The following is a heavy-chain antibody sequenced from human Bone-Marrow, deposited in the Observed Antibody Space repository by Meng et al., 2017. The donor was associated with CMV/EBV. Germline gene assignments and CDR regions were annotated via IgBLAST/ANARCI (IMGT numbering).Heavy chain of an antibody. Sequence: SVKVSCKASGYTFTSYGISWVRQAPGQGLEWMGGIIPILGIANYAQKFQGRVTITADKSTSTAYMELSSLRSEDTAVYYCARDPPPGWVTTVQGDAFDIWGQGTMVTVSS. CDR2: IIPILGIA. D-gene: IGHD4-17*01. CDR3: ARDPPPGWVTTVQGDAFDI. J-gene: IGHJ3*02. CDR1: GYTFTSYG. V-gene: IGHV1-69*10.